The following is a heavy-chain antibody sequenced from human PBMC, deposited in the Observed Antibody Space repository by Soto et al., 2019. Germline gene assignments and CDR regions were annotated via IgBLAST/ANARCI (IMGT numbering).Heavy chain of an antibody. Sequence: SVKVSSTTSGYSFTNAMPSVPQSPGHNLEWMGWITPGNGNARYSQNFQGRVTITRHTSASTVYMELSSLRSEVNSVYYYARDSGSVWLLDYWGQGALVTVSS. CDR3: ARDSGSVWLLDY. V-gene: IGHV1-3*01. CDR2: ITPGNGNA. J-gene: IGHJ4*02. CDR1: GYSFTNA. D-gene: IGHD6-25*01.